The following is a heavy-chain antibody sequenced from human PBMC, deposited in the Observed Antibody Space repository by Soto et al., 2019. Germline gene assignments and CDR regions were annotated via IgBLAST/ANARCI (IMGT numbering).Heavy chain of an antibody. CDR3: GVGAHAEPIDH. D-gene: IGHD1-26*01. Sequence: QVQLVQSGAEVMKPGASVKVSCKASGYTFRNYYVHWVRQAPGQGLEWLGLINPSGGATWSAQKFQGRVTMTRDTSTSTVYMEVRSLISEDTALYYCGVGAHAEPIDHWGQGTLVTVSS. CDR2: INPSGGAT. J-gene: IGHJ5*02. CDR1: GYTFRNYY. V-gene: IGHV1-46*01.